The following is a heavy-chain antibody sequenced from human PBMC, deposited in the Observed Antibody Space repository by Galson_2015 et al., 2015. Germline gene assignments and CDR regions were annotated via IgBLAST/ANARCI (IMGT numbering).Heavy chain of an antibody. V-gene: IGHV3-9*01. D-gene: IGHD6-19*01. J-gene: IGHJ1*01. Sequence: SLRLSCAASGSTFDGYAMHWVRQAPGKGLEWVSGISWNRGNIGYADSVKGRLTISRDNAKNSLYLQMNSLRAEDTALYYCAKSTGSGWYGYYLQNGGQGPLVTVSS. CDR2: ISWNRGNI. CDR3: AKSTGSGWYGYYLQN. CDR1: GSTFDGYA.